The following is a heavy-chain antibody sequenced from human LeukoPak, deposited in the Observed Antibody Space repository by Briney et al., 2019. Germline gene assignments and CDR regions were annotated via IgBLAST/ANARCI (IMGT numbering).Heavy chain of an antibody. CDR1: GFTFGNYA. CDR2: ISGSGGST. V-gene: IGHV3-23*01. Sequence: PGGSLRLSCAASGFTFGNYAMGWVRQAPGKGLEWVSAISGSGGSTYYAGSVMGRFTISRDNSKNTLYLQMNSLRAEDTAVYYCAKDLPRHYDTSAYYFDFDYWGQGTLVTVSS. CDR3: AKDLPRHYDTSAYYFDFDY. J-gene: IGHJ4*02. D-gene: IGHD3-22*01.